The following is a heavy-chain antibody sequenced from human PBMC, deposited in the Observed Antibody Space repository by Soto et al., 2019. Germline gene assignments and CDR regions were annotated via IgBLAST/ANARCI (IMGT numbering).Heavy chain of an antibody. V-gene: IGHV3-74*01. J-gene: IGHJ4*02. Sequence: GGSPRLSCAASGVTFSNYWVHWVRQAPGKGLMWVSRINSDGTTINYADSVEGRFTISRDNAKNTLFLQMNSLRVEDTAVYYCARAGWYRFDYWGQGTLVTVSS. CDR1: GVTFSNYW. CDR3: ARAGWYRFDY. D-gene: IGHD6-19*01. CDR2: INSDGTTI.